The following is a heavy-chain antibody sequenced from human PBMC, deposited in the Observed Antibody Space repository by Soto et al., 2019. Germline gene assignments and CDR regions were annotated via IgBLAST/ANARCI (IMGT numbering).Heavy chain of an antibody. CDR2: IYYSGST. CDR1: GGSISSSSYY. CDR3: ARLNSGWYSFYYYGMDV. V-gene: IGHV4-39*01. D-gene: IGHD6-19*01. Sequence: SETLSLTCTVSGGSISSSSYYWGWIRQPPGKGLEWIGSIYYSGSTYYNPSLKSRVTISVDTSKNQFSLKLSSVTAADTAVYYCARLNSGWYSFYYYGMDVWGQGTTVTVSS. J-gene: IGHJ6*02.